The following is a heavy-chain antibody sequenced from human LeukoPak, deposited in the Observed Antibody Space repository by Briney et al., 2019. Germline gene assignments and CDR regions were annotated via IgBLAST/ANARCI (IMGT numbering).Heavy chain of an antibody. D-gene: IGHD6-13*01. CDR2: MNPNSGNT. V-gene: IGHV1-8*03. CDR1: GYTFTSYD. J-gene: IGHJ6*03. Sequence: GASVKVSCKASGYTFTSYDINWVRQAPGQGLEWMGWMNPNSGNTGYAQKFQGRVTITRNTSISTVYMELSSLRSEDTAVYYCARGGRSSSWYLGYYYYYMDVWGKGTTVTVSS. CDR3: ARGGRSSSWYLGYYYYYMDV.